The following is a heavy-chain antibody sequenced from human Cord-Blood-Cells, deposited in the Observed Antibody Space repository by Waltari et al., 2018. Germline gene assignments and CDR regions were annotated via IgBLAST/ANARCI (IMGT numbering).Heavy chain of an antibody. CDR2: IKQDGSEK. Sequence: EVQLVESGGGLVQPGGSLRLSCAAYGFTFSSYWLSWVRQAPGKGLEWVANIKQDGSEKYYVDSVKGRFTISRDNAKNSLYLQMNSLRAEDTAVYYCARVTRGFDYWGQGTLVTVSS. CDR3: ARVTRGFDY. V-gene: IGHV3-7*01. CDR1: GFTFSSYW. D-gene: IGHD4-17*01. J-gene: IGHJ4*02.